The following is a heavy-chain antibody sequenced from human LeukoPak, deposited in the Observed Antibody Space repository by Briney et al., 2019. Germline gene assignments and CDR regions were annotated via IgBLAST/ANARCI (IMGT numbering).Heavy chain of an antibody. D-gene: IGHD5-18*01. J-gene: IGHJ4*02. CDR2: ISSSSSYI. Sequence: GGSLRLSCAASGFTFSSYSMNWVRQALGKGLELVSSISSSSSYIYYADSVKGRFTISRDNAKNSLYLQMNSLRAEDTAVYYCARGYSYGSAYTYWGQGTLVTVSS. V-gene: IGHV3-21*01. CDR1: GFTFSSYS. CDR3: ARGYSYGSAYTY.